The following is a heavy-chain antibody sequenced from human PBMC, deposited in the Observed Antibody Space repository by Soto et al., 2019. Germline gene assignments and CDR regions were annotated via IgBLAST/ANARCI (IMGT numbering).Heavy chain of an antibody. Sequence: ASVKVSCKASGYTFTGHYMHWVRQAPGQGLEWMGWINPNSGGTNYAQKFQGWVTMTRDTSISTAYMELSRLRSDDTAVYYCARDLNASGYEFDYWGQGALVTVSS. J-gene: IGHJ4*02. CDR1: GYTFTGHY. V-gene: IGHV1-2*04. CDR3: ARDLNASGYEFDY. CDR2: INPNSGGT. D-gene: IGHD5-12*01.